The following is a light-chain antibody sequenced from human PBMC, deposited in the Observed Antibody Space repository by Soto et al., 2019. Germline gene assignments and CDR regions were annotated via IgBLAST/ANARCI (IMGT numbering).Light chain of an antibody. CDR2: DAS. CDR1: QSVSSY. CDR3: QQRSNLPPYT. Sequence: EIVLTQSPATLSLSPGERATLSCRASQSVSSYLAWYQQKPGQAPRLLIYDASNRATGIPARFSGSGSGTDFTLTISSLEPEDFAVYYWQQRSNLPPYTFGQGTKLEIK. V-gene: IGKV3-11*01. J-gene: IGKJ2*01.